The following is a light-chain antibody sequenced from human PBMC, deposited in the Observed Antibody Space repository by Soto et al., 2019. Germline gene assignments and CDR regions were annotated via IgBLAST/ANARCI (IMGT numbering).Light chain of an antibody. CDR3: SSYKSSSTRYV. Sequence: QSALTQPASVSGSPGQSITISCTGISSDVGGYNYVSWYQQHPGKAPKLMIYEVSNRPSGVSNRFSGSKSGNTASLTISGIHAEDEADYYCSSYKSSSTRYVFGTGTKLTVL. CDR1: SSDVGGYNY. V-gene: IGLV2-14*01. CDR2: EVS. J-gene: IGLJ1*01.